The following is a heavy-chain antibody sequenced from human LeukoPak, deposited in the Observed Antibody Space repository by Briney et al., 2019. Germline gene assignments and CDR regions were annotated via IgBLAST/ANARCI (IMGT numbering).Heavy chain of an antibody. V-gene: IGHV4-39*01. CDR1: GGSISSSSYY. D-gene: IGHD2-15*01. Sequence: PSETLSLTCTVSGGSISSSSYYWGWIRQPPGKGLEWIGSIYYSGSTYYNPSLKSRVTISVDTSKNQFSLKLSSETAADTAVYYCARTHRVVYNWFDPWGQGTLVTVSS. CDR3: ARTHRVVYNWFDP. J-gene: IGHJ5*02. CDR2: IYYSGST.